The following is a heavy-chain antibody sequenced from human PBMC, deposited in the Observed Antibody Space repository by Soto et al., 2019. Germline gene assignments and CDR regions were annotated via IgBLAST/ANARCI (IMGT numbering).Heavy chain of an antibody. CDR2: ISYDGSNK. CDR3: AKVSSSGGNNWFDP. Sequence: QVQLVESGGGVVQPGRSLRLSCAASGFTFSSYGMHWVRQAPGKGLEWVAVISYDGSNKYYADSVKGRFTISRDNSKNTLDLQMNSLRAEDTAVYYCAKVSSSGGNNWFDPWGQGTLVTVSS. D-gene: IGHD2-15*01. CDR1: GFTFSSYG. V-gene: IGHV3-30*18. J-gene: IGHJ5*02.